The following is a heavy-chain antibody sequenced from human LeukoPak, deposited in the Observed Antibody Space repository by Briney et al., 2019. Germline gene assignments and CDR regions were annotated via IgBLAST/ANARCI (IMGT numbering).Heavy chain of an antibody. J-gene: IGHJ4*02. V-gene: IGHV4-59*01. CDR3: SRTAKYYYGSETYYFFDY. CDR2: ISYTGST. D-gene: IGHD3-10*01. Sequence: SETLSLTCTDSGGSISRYYWSWIRQPPGKGLEWIGYISYTGSTTYNSSLKSRVTISLDTSQNQFSLKLTSVTPADTAVYYCSRTAKYYYGSETYYFFDYWGQGTLVTVSS. CDR1: GGSISRYY.